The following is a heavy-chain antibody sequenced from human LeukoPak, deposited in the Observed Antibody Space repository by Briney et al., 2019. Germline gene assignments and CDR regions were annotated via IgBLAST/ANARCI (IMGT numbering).Heavy chain of an antibody. V-gene: IGHV3-21*01. Sequence: GGSLRLSCAASGFTFSSYSMNWVRQAPGKGLEWVSSISSASTYIYYADSVKGRFTNSRDNSRNTLYLQMNSLRAEDTAVYYCARPGDYYYYYFGMDVWGQGTTVTVSS. J-gene: IGHJ6*02. CDR1: GFTFSSYS. CDR2: ISSASTYI. CDR3: ARPGDYYYYYFGMDV. D-gene: IGHD7-27*01.